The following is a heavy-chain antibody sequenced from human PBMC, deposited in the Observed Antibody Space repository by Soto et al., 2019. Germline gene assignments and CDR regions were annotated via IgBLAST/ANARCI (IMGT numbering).Heavy chain of an antibody. CDR1: GFTFSNYV. V-gene: IGHV3-23*01. CDR2: ISGGGGST. Sequence: GGSLRLSCAASGFTFSNYVMSWVRQAPGKGLEWVSGISGGGGSTYYADSVKGRFTISGDNSRNTLYLQVNSLRAEDTAVYYCAKTPTPVTRYYYYFMDAWGKGTTVTVSS. D-gene: IGHD4-17*01. J-gene: IGHJ6*03. CDR3: AKTPTPVTRYYYYFMDA.